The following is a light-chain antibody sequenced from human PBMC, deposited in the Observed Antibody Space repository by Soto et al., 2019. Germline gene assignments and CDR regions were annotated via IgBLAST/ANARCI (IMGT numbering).Light chain of an antibody. J-gene: IGKJ1*01. CDR1: QSLLHSNGYNY. CDR2: FGS. V-gene: IGKV2-28*01. Sequence: DIVMTQSPLSLPVTPGEPASISCRSSQSLLHSNGYNYLDWYLQKPGQSQQLLIYFGSTRASGVPDRVRGSGSGTAFTLKISRVEAEAVVVYYCMQSLQTPPWTFGQGTKVDI. CDR3: MQSLQTPPWT.